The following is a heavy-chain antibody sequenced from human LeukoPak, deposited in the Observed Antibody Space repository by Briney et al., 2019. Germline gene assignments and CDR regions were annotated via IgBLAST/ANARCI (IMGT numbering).Heavy chain of an antibody. D-gene: IGHD1-26*01. Sequence: GGSLRLSCAASGFTFSGSAMHWVRQASGKGLEWVGRIRSKANSYATAYAASVKGRFTISRDYSKNTAYLQMNSLKTEDTAVYYCTSRLSPARFYSGSYQIDYWGQGTLVTVSS. CDR1: GFTFSGSA. V-gene: IGHV3-73*01. CDR3: TSRLSPARFYSGSYQIDY. CDR2: IRSKANSYAT. J-gene: IGHJ4*02.